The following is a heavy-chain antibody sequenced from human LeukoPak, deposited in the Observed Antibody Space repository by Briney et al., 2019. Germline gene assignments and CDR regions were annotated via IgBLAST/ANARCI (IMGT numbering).Heavy chain of an antibody. Sequence: PGGSLRLSCAASGFTFSRYSMNWVRQAPGKGLEWVSSISSSSSYIYHADSVKGRFTISRDNAKNSLYLQMNSLRAEDTAVYYCARGMDDILTGSNYWGQGTLVTVSS. D-gene: IGHD3-9*01. CDR1: GFTFSRYS. CDR3: ARGMDDILTGSNY. J-gene: IGHJ4*02. V-gene: IGHV3-21*01. CDR2: ISSSSSYI.